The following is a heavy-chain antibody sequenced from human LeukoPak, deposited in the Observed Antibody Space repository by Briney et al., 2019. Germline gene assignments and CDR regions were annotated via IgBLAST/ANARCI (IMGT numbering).Heavy chain of an antibody. CDR3: AKFPLYSNSLHMDG. D-gene: IGHD6-13*01. Sequence: VASVNVSCKASGYTFTDYYIHWVRQAPGQGLEWMGWINSNSGATNSAQKFQGRVIMTRDTSISTGYMELSRLRSDDTAVYYCAKFPLYSNSLHMDGWGKGTTVTVSS. CDR2: INSNSGAT. V-gene: IGHV1-2*02. CDR1: GYTFTDYY. J-gene: IGHJ6*03.